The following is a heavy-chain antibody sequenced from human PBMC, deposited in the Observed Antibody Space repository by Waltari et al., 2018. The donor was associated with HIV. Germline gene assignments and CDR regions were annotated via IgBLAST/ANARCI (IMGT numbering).Heavy chain of an antibody. V-gene: IGHV4-61*02. Sequence: VQLQVSGPGLVKPSQTLSLTCTVSGGSISRGSYSWSWIRQPAGKGLEWIGRVYTSGTTNYNPSLKSRVTISVDTSKNQISLKMRSVTAADTAVYYCARVSLAGWFDPWGQGTLVTVSS. CDR3: ARVSLAGWFDP. CDR1: GGSISRGSYS. CDR2: VYTSGTT. J-gene: IGHJ5*02. D-gene: IGHD6-19*01.